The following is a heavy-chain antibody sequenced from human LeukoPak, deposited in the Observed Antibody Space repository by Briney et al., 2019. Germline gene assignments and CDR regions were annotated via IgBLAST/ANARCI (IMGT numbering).Heavy chain of an antibody. D-gene: IGHD6-13*01. CDR3: AREIPGAGHFDY. J-gene: IGHJ4*02. Sequence: PSETLSLTCSVSGGSISGSYWFWIRQPPGKGLEWIGDVYYSGATNYNPSLRSRVTLSVDTSKNQFSLKLNSVTAADTAIYYCAREIPGAGHFDYWGQGALVTVSS. CDR2: VYYSGAT. CDR1: GGSISGSY. V-gene: IGHV4-59*12.